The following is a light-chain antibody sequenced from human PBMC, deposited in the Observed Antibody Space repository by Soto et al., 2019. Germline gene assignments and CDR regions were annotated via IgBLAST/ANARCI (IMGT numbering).Light chain of an antibody. V-gene: IGLV2-11*01. J-gene: IGLJ2*01. Sequence: QPVLTQPRSVSASPGQSVTISCTGTSSNVGGYNYVSWYQQHPGKAPKLMIYDASKRPSGVPDRFSGSKSGNAASLTISGLQAEDEADYYCCSYAASYTLVFGGGTQLTVL. CDR3: CSYAASYTLV. CDR2: DAS. CDR1: SSNVGGYNY.